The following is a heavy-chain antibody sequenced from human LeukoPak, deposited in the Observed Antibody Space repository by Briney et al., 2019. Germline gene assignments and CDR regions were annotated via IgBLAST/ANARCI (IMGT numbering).Heavy chain of an antibody. J-gene: IGHJ6*02. V-gene: IGHV3-30*18. Sequence: GRSLRLSCAASGFTFSSYGMHWARQAPGKGLEWVAVISYDGSNKYYADSVKGRFTISRDNSKNTLYLQMNSLRAEDTAVYYCAKDRDYGDYYYGMDVWGQGTTVTVSS. CDR3: AKDRDYGDYYYGMDV. D-gene: IGHD4-17*01. CDR2: ISYDGSNK. CDR1: GFTFSSYG.